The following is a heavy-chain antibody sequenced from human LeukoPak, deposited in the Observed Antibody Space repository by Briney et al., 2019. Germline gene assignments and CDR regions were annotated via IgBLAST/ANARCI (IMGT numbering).Heavy chain of an antibody. V-gene: IGHV3-23*01. CDR3: AKDSAGIVGARRS. CDR2: ISGSGGST. J-gene: IGHJ4*02. D-gene: IGHD1-26*01. CDR1: GCTFSSYA. Sequence: PGGSLRLSCAASGCTFSSYAMSWVLQAPGKGLEWVSAISGSGGSTYYADSVKGRFTISRENRKNSLYLQMNSLRTEDTALYYCAKDSAGIVGARRSWGQGTLVTVSS.